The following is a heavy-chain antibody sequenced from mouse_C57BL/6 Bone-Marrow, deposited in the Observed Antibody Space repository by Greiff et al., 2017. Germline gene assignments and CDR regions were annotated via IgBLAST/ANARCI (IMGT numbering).Heavy chain of an antibody. CDR3: ARTHRSLTGPGYWYFDV. Sequence: QVQLQQSGPELVKPGASVKLSCKASGYTFTSYDINWVKQRPGQGLEWIGWLYPRDGSTKYNEKFKGKATLTVDTSSSTAYMELHSLTSEDSAVYFCARTHRSLTGPGYWYFDVWGTGTTVTVSS. J-gene: IGHJ1*03. V-gene: IGHV1-85*01. D-gene: IGHD4-1*01. CDR1: GYTFTSYD. CDR2: LYPRDGST.